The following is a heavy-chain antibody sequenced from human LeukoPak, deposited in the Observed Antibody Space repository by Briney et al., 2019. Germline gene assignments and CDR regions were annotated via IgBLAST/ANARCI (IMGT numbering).Heavy chain of an antibody. Sequence: SETLSLTCTVSGGSISSYWWSWIRQRAGKGLEWIGRIYTSGSTNYNPSLKSRVTMSIDTSKNQFSLKLSSVTAADTAVYYCARNRDWNYDFDHWGQGSLVTVSS. CDR2: IYTSGST. CDR3: ARNRDWNYDFDH. J-gene: IGHJ4*02. D-gene: IGHD1-7*01. CDR1: GGSISSYW. V-gene: IGHV4-4*07.